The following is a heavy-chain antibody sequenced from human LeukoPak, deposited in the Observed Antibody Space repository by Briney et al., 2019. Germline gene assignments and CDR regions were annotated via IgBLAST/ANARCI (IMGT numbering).Heavy chain of an antibody. J-gene: IGHJ6*02. CDR1: GGSISSYY. V-gene: IGHV4-59*08. Sequence: PSETLSLTCTVSGGSISSYYWSWIRQPPGKGLEWIGYIYYSGSTNYNPSLKSRVTISVDTSKNQFSLKLSSVTAADTAVYYCATTTEYYYYGMDVWGQGTTVTVSS. D-gene: IGHD1-26*01. CDR2: IYYSGST. CDR3: ATTTEYYYYGMDV.